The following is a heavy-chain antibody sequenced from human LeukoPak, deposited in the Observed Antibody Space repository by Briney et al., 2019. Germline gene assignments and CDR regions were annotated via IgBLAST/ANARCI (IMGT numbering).Heavy chain of an antibody. CDR1: GFTFGDYA. V-gene: IGHV3-48*03. CDR2: ISSSGSTI. CDR3: ARESSGSYFAVDY. D-gene: IGHD1-26*01. J-gene: IGHJ4*02. Sequence: PGGSLRLSCTASGFTFGDYAMSWFRQAPGKGLEWVSYISSSGSTIYYADSVKGRFTISRDNAKNSLYLQMNSLRAEDTAVYYCARESSGSYFAVDYWGQGTLVTVSS.